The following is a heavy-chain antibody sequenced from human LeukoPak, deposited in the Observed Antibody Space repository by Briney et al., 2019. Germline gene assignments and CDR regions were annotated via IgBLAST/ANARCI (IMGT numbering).Heavy chain of an antibody. CDR3: AKDLAGYSSSWSIVYYYYGMDV. V-gene: IGHV3-30*18. Sequence: GLALRLSSPPAGFAFSSHAMSRARQAPGKGLEWAAAISYDGSNKYYADSVKGRFTNSRDNSKNTLYLQMNRLRAEDTAVYYCAKDLAGYSSSWSIVYYYYGMDVWGQGTTVTVSS. D-gene: IGHD6-13*01. J-gene: IGHJ6*02. CDR2: ISYDGSNK. CDR1: GFAFSSHA.